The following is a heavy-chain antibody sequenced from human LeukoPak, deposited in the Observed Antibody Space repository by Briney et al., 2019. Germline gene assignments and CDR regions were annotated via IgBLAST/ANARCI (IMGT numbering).Heavy chain of an antibody. V-gene: IGHV3-21*01. CDR1: GFNFGDYT. J-gene: IGHJ4*02. CDR2: ISSSSHYI. Sequence: GGSLRLSCAASGFNFGDYTVNWVRQAPGKGLEWVSSISSSSHYIYYADSVKGRFTISRDNAENSLYLQMNSLRAEDTAVYYCATSGSGRFFSPFDYWGQGTLVTVSS. D-gene: IGHD6-19*01. CDR3: ATSGSGRFFSPFDY.